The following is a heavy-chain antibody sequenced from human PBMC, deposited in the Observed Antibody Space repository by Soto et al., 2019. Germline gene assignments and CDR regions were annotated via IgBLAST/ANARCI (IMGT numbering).Heavy chain of an antibody. CDR2: INHSGNT. J-gene: IGHJ4*02. CDR3: GPRGAVADPRGY. D-gene: IGHD6-19*01. Sequence: QVQLQLWGAGLLKPSESLSLTCAVYGGSFRDFYWTWIRQLPGKGLEWIGEINHSGNTNYNPSLKSRVAISVDTSKNQFSLYLGSVTAADTAVYYCGPRGAVADPRGYWGQGTLVTVSS. V-gene: IGHV4-34*01. CDR1: GGSFRDFY.